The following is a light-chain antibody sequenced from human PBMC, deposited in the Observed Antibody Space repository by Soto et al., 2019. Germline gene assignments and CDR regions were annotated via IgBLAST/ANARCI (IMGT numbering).Light chain of an antibody. CDR3: NSYAGSNNWV. Sequence: QSALTQPASVSGSPGQSITISCTGTSSDVGGYNYVSWYQQHPGKAPKLMIYEVSKRPSGVPDRFSCSKSGNTASLTVSGLQAEDEADYYCNSYAGSNNWVFGGGTKLTVL. CDR2: EVS. J-gene: IGLJ3*02. CDR1: SSDVGGYNY. V-gene: IGLV2-8*01.